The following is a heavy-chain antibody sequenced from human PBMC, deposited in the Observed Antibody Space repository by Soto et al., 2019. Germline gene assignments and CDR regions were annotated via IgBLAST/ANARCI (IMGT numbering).Heavy chain of an antibody. CDR3: PTGGFYDSVGGGYRKPPFAY. D-gene: IGHD3-16*02. CDR2: IKSKTDGGTT. V-gene: IGHV3-15*01. J-gene: IGHJ4*02. CDR1: GFTFSNAW. Sequence: EVQLVESGGGLVKPGGSLRLSCAASGFTFSNAWMSWVRQAPGKGLEWVGRIKSKTDGGTTDYAAPVKGRFTISRDDSKNTLYLQMNSLKTGDTAVYYCPTGGFYDSVGGGYRKPPFAYWGQGTLVTVSS.